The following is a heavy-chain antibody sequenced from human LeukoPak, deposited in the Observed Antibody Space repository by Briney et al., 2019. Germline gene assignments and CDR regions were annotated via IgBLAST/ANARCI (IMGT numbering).Heavy chain of an antibody. J-gene: IGHJ6*03. CDR3: AKDPGAKVRGYYMDV. CDR2: IWDDDSKK. D-gene: IGHD3-10*01. V-gene: IGHV3-30*02. Sequence: GGSLRLSCAASGFSFSTHDMHWVRQVPGKGLEWVAFIWDDDSKKWYADSVKGRFTISRDNSKNTVYLQMNSLTPEDTAIYFCAKDPGAKVRGYYMDVWGKGTTVTVSS. CDR1: GFSFSTHD.